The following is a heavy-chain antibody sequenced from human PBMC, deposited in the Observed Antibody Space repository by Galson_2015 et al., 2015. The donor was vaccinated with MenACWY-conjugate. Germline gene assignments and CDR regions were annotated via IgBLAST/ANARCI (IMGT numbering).Heavy chain of an antibody. CDR1: GFTFSDYY. CDR2: ISSSSSYT. Sequence: SLRLSCAASGFTFSDYYMSWIRQAPGKGLEWVSYISSSSSYTNYADSVKGRFTISRDNAKNSLYLQMNSLRAEDTAVYYCARSFNRNTPHPADYWGQETLVTVSS. D-gene: IGHD1-14*01. CDR3: ARSFNRNTPHPADY. V-gene: IGHV3-11*06. J-gene: IGHJ4*02.